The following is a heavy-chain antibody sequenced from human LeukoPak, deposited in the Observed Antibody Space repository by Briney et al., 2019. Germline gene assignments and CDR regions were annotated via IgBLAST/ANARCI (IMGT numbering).Heavy chain of an antibody. Sequence: GGSLRLSCAASGFTFSSYGMHWVRQAPGKGLEWVAFIRYDGSNKYYADSVKGRFTISRDNSKNTLYLQMNSLRAEDTAVYYCAKEMGRYCSSTSCLTGNYWGQGTLVTVSS. CDR1: GFTFSSYG. CDR2: IRYDGSNK. V-gene: IGHV3-30*02. J-gene: IGHJ4*02. D-gene: IGHD2-2*01. CDR3: AKEMGRYCSSTSCLTGNY.